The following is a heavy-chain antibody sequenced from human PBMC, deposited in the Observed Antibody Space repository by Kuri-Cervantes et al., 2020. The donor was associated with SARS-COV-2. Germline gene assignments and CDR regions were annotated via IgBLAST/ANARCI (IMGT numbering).Heavy chain of an antibody. V-gene: IGHV1-46*01. CDR3: AREGRNIDYYYGMDV. CDR1: GYTFTSYY. CDR2: INPSGGST. J-gene: IGHJ6*02. D-gene: IGHD1-14*01. Sequence: ASVKVSCKASGYTFTSYYMHWVRQAPGQGLEWMGIINPSGGSTSYAQKFQGRVTMTSDTSTSTVYMELSSLRSEDTAVYYCAREGRNIDYYYGMDVWGQGTTVTVSS.